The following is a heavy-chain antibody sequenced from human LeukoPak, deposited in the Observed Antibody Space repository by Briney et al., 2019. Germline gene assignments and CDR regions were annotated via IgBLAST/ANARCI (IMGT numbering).Heavy chain of an antibody. J-gene: IGHJ4*02. V-gene: IGHV3-74*01. Sequence: GGSLRLSCAASGFTFSSSWMHWVRQAPGKGLVWVSRINSDGSTTIYADSVKGRFTISRDNAKNTLYLQMNGLRAEDTAVYYCARAPAHFDYWGQGTLVTVSS. CDR3: ARAPAHFDY. CDR2: INSDGSTT. CDR1: GFTFSSSW.